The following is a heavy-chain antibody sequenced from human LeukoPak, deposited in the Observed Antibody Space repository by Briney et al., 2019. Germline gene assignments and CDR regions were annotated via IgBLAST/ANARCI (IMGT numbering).Heavy chain of an antibody. CDR2: IIPIFGTA. CDR1: GGTFSSYA. D-gene: IGHD1-26*01. J-gene: IGHJ6*02. V-gene: IGHV1-69*13. CDR3: ARSTVGGDYYYYGMDV. Sequence: SVKVSCKASGGTFSSYANSWVRQGPGQGLDWMGGIIPIFGTANYAQKFQGRVTITADESTSTAYMELSSLRSGDTAVYYCARSTVGGDYYYYGMDVWGQGTTVTVSS.